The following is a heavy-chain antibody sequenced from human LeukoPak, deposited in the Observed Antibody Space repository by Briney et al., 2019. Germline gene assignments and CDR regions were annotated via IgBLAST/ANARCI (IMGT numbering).Heavy chain of an antibody. CDR3: ARVYGYCRGGSCYPDAFDI. D-gene: IGHD2-15*01. Sequence: PSETLSLTCTVSGGSISSSSYYWGWIRQHPGKGLEWIGYIYYSGSTYYNPSLKSRVTISVDTSKNQFSLKLGSVTAADTAVYYCARVYGYCRGGSCYPDAFDIWGQGTMVTVSS. J-gene: IGHJ3*02. CDR1: GGSISSSSYY. V-gene: IGHV4-31*03. CDR2: IYYSGST.